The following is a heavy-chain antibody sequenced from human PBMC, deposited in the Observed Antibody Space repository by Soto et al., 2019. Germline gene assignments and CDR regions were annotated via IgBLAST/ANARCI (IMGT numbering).Heavy chain of an antibody. CDR2: IYYSGST. CDR1: GGSISSYY. D-gene: IGHD3-10*01. Sequence: SETLSLTCTVSGGSISSYYWSWIRQPPGKGLEWIGYIYYSGSTNYNPSLKSRVTISVDTSKNQFSLKLSSVTAADTAVYYCASENRRNYGYPSYFDDWGHGTLVTV. J-gene: IGHJ4*01. V-gene: IGHV4-59*01. CDR3: ASENRRNYGYPSYFDD.